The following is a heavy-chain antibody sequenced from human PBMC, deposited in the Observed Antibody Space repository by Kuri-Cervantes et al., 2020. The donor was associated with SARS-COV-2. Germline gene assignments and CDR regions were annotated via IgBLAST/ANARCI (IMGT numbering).Heavy chain of an antibody. D-gene: IGHD4-17*01. J-gene: IGHJ6*03. Sequence: LSLTCAASGFTFSSYAMHWVRQAPGKGLEWVAVISYDGSNKYYADSVKGRFTISRDNSKNTLYLQMDSLRAGDTAVYYCARQHDYGDSPNTSYYYYYYYMDVWGKGTTVTVSS. CDR2: ISYDGSNK. V-gene: IGHV3-30-3*01. CDR3: ARQHDYGDSPNTSYYYYYYYMDV. CDR1: GFTFSSYA.